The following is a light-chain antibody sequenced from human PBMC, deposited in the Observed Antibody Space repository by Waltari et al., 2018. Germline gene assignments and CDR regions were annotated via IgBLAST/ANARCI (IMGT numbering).Light chain of an antibody. V-gene: IGLV2-18*02. Sequence: QSALTQPPSVSGSPGQSVTISCTGTNSDVGLYDRVSWYQQFPGTAPQLIIYEVINRPAGVPDRFSGSKSGNTASLTISGLQPEDDADYYCCSYTPGNNVIFGGGTKVTVL. J-gene: IGLJ2*01. CDR2: EVI. CDR1: NSDVGLYDR. CDR3: CSYTPGNNVI.